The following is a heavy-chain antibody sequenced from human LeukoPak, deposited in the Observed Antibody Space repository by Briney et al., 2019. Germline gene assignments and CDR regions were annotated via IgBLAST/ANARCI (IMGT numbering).Heavy chain of an antibody. D-gene: IGHD4-23*01. Sequence: PGGSLRLSCAASGFTFSSYAMSWVRQAPGKGLEWVSAISGSGGSTYYADSVKGRFTISRDNSKNTLYLQMNSLRAEDTAVYYCAKDDIDYGGNLGFDYWGQGTLVTVSS. V-gene: IGHV3-23*01. J-gene: IGHJ4*02. CDR2: ISGSGGST. CDR3: AKDDIDYGGNLGFDY. CDR1: GFTFSSYA.